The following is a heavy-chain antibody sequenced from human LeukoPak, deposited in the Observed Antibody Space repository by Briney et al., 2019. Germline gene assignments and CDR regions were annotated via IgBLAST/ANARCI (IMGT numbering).Heavy chain of an antibody. V-gene: IGHV1-69*05. Sequence: SVKVPCKASGGTFSSYAISWVRQAPGQGLEWMGGIIPIFGTANYAQKFQGRVTITTDESTSTAYMELSSLRSEDTAVYYCARAPKNYYDSSGSLDYWGQGTLVTVSS. D-gene: IGHD3-22*01. J-gene: IGHJ4*02. CDR2: IIPIFGTA. CDR3: ARAPKNYYDSSGSLDY. CDR1: GGTFSSYA.